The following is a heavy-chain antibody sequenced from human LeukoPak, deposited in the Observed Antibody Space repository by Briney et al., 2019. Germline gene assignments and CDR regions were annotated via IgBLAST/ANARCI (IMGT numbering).Heavy chain of an antibody. D-gene: IGHD1-26*01. J-gene: IGHJ4*02. Sequence: GASVKVSCKASGGTFSSYAISWVRQAPGQGLEWMGRIIPILGIANYAQKFQGRVTITADKSTSTAYMELSSLRSEDTAVYYCAINSGGWELQTDYWGQGTLVTVSS. CDR2: IIPILGIA. CDR1: GGTFSSYA. CDR3: AINSGGWELQTDY. V-gene: IGHV1-69*04.